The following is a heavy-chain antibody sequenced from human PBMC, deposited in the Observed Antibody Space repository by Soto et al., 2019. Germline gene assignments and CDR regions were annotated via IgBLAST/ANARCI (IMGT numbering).Heavy chain of an antibody. CDR2: IYPGDSDT. D-gene: IGHD3-10*01. V-gene: IGHV5-51*01. CDR3: AGGGVRGVITRTRDYYGMDV. J-gene: IGHJ6*02. Sequence: PGESLKISCKGSGYSVTSYWIGWVRQMPVKGLECMGIIYPGDSDTRYSPSFQGQVTISADKSISTAYLQWSSLKASDTAMYYCAGGGVRGVITRTRDYYGMDVWGQGTTVTVSS. CDR1: GYSVTSYW.